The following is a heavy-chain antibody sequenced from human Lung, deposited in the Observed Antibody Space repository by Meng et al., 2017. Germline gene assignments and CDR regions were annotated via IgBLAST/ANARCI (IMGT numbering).Heavy chain of an antibody. D-gene: IGHD4-11*01. V-gene: IGHV4-34*01. CDR1: AGSVSDYY. Sequence: GVRLVTPSETLSLTCVVSAGSVSDYYWSWLRQPPGKGPEWIGEINHSGSTNYNPSLESRATISVDTSQNNLSLKLSSVTAADSAVYYCARGPTTMAHDFDYWGQGTLVTVSS. J-gene: IGHJ4*02. CDR3: ARGPTTMAHDFDY. CDR2: INHSGST.